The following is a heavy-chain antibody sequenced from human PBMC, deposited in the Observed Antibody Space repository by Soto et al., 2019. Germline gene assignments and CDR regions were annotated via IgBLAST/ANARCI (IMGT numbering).Heavy chain of an antibody. Sequence: SETLSLTCNVPGGSIRSYYWNWIRQPPGKTLEWIGDAYYSGSANYNPSLKSRVTISVDMSKNQFSLKLNSVTAADTAVYYCARGSMVRGPTPFDYWGQGTLVTVSS. CDR3: ARGSMVRGPTPFDY. D-gene: IGHD3-10*01. CDR2: AYYSGSA. J-gene: IGHJ4*02. CDR1: GGSIRSYY. V-gene: IGHV4-59*01.